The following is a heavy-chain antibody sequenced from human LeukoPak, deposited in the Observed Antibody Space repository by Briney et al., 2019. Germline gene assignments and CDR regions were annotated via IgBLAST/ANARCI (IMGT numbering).Heavy chain of an antibody. CDR1: GYTFSSYG. CDR3: ARGPRYDYDSSVYYFEF. J-gene: IGHJ4*02. D-gene: IGHD3-22*01. Sequence: ASVKVSCKASGYTFSSYGISWVRQAPGQGLEWVGRINPYNGNTKYVQKFYDRVSMTTDTSTSTAHMELRRLRSGDTAMYCCARGPRYDYDSSVYYFEFWGQGTLVTVSS. CDR2: INPYNGNT. V-gene: IGHV1-18*01.